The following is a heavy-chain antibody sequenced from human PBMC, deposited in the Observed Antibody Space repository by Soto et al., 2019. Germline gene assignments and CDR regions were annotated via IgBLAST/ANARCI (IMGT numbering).Heavy chain of an antibody. D-gene: IGHD3-22*01. CDR2: INTKTGGT. V-gene: IGHV1-2*02. CDR1: GYIFTGYY. CDR3: AKDPWEGLAPNQDLGAYDSSGYS. Sequence: ASVKVSCKASGYIFTGYYIQWVRQAPGQGLEWMGWINTKTGGTKYAQKFQGRVTMTRDTSINTAYMEVSRLRSDDTAVYYCAKDPWEGLAPNQDLGAYDSSGYSWGQGTMVTVSS. J-gene: IGHJ3*02.